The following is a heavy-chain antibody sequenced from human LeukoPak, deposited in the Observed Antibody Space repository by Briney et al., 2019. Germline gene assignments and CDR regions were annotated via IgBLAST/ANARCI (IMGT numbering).Heavy chain of an antibody. V-gene: IGHV1-69*04. J-gene: IGHJ4*02. CDR1: GGTFSSYA. CDR2: IIPILGIA. CDR3: ARSIYSYGYGYFDY. Sequence: GASVKVSCKASGGTFSSYAISWVRQAPGQGLEWMGRIIPILGIANYAQKFQGRVTITADKSTSTAYMELSSPRSEDTAVYYCARSIYSYGYGYFDYWGQGTLVTVSS. D-gene: IGHD5-18*01.